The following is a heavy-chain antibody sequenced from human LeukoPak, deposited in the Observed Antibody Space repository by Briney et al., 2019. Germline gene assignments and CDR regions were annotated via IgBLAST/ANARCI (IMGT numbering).Heavy chain of an antibody. V-gene: IGHV3-11*06. J-gene: IGHJ4*02. CDR1: GLTFSDYY. CDR3: TRVGSSGSVDY. CDR2: ISSRTSDT. D-gene: IGHD1-1*01. Sequence: PGGSLRLSCAASGLTFSDYYMSWIRQAPGKGLEWVSYISSRTSDTNYVDSVKGRFTISRDNAKNSLYLQMNSLRAEDTAVYYCTRVGSSGSVDYWGQGTLVTVSS.